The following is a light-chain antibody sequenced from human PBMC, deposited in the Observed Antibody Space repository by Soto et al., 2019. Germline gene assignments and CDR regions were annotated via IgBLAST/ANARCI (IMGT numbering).Light chain of an antibody. CDR1: QSLRSN. CDR2: GAS. V-gene: IGKV3-15*01. J-gene: IGKJ1*01. Sequence: EIVMTQSPPTLSVSPGDGATLACRASQSLRSNLAWYQHIPGQAPRLLIYGASTRATGIPARFSGSGSGTDFTLTISGLQSEDSAVYYCQQYGYWPRTFGQGTKVDIK. CDR3: QQYGYWPRT.